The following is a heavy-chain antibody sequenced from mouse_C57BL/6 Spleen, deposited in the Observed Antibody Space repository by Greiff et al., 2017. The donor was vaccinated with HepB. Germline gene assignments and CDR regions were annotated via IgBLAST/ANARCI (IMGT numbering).Heavy chain of an antibody. CDR2: IYPRSGNT. D-gene: IGHD1-1*01. CDR3: ARPFTTVVDFDY. J-gene: IGHJ2*01. CDR1: GYTFTSYG. V-gene: IGHV1-81*01. Sequence: VQLQESGAELARPGASVKLSCKASGYTFTSYGISWVKQRTGQGLEWIGEIYPRSGNTYYNEKFKGKATLTADKSSSTAYMELRSLTSEDSAVYFCARPFTTVVDFDYWGQGTTLTVSS.